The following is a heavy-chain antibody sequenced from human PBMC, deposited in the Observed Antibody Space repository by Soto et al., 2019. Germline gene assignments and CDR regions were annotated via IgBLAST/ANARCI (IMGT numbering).Heavy chain of an antibody. Sequence: EVHLVESGGGSVQPGGSLRLSCAASGFTFRSYNMHWVRQAPGKGLEYVSSISVNGGSTHYANSVKGRFTISRDKSKNTLYLQMGSLRPEDMAVYYCARGDDGTCDQWGQGTLVTVSS. CDR3: ARGDDGTCDQ. CDR1: GFTFRSYN. CDR2: ISVNGGST. D-gene: IGHD2-15*01. V-gene: IGHV3-64*01. J-gene: IGHJ4*02.